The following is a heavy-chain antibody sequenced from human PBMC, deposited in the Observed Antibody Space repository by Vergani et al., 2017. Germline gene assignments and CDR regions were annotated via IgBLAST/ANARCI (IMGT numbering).Heavy chain of an antibody. V-gene: IGHV1-69*01. CDR1: GYTFTGYY. CDR2: IIPIFGTA. J-gene: IGHJ3*02. Sequence: QVQLVQSGAEVKKPGASVKVSCKASGYTFTGYYMHWVRQAPGQGLEWMGGIIPIFGTANYAQKFQGRVTITADESTSTAYMELSSLRSEDTAVYYCARELRSDAFDIWGQGTMVTVSS. CDR3: ARELRSDAFDI.